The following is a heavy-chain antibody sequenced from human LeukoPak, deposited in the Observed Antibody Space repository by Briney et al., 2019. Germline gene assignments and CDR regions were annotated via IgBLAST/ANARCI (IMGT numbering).Heavy chain of an antibody. CDR3: AKGLGYCSSISCSFYFDY. V-gene: IGHV3-30*18. Sequence: RSLRLSCTASGFTFSNYGMHWVRQAPGKGLEWVAVISYDGSNEYYVDSVKGRFTISRDNSKNTLYLQMNSLRAEDTAVYYCAKGLGYCSSISCSFYFDYWGQGTLVTVSS. D-gene: IGHD2-2*01. J-gene: IGHJ4*02. CDR2: ISYDGSNE. CDR1: GFTFSNYG.